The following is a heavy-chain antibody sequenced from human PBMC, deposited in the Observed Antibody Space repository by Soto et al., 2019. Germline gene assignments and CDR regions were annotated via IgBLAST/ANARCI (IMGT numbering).Heavy chain of an antibody. D-gene: IGHD6-6*01. Sequence: QVQLQQSGPGLVKPSQTLSLTCALSGDSVSSNAAVWNWIRQSPSRGLEWLGRTYYRSIWQTEYAGSVKGRMTINPDASKNTSSLQLNSVTPEDTAMYYCARLVGNSWLDHWGQGTLVTVSA. CDR2: TYYRSIWQT. CDR1: GDSVSSNAAV. CDR3: ARLVGNSWLDH. J-gene: IGHJ5*02. V-gene: IGHV6-1*01.